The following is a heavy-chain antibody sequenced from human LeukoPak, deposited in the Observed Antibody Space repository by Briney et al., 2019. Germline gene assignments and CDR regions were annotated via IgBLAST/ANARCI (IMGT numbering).Heavy chain of an antibody. CDR1: GFTFSDYY. V-gene: IGHV3-11*04. D-gene: IGHD6-6*01. J-gene: IGHJ4*02. Sequence: KPGGSLRLSCAASGFTFSDYYMSWLRQAPGKGLEWVSYISSSGSNIYYADSGKGRFTISRDNAKNSLYLQMNSLRAEDTAVYYCARGRIAAPTRAGYFDYWGQGTLVTVSS. CDR3: ARGRIAAPTRAGYFDY. CDR2: ISSSGSNI.